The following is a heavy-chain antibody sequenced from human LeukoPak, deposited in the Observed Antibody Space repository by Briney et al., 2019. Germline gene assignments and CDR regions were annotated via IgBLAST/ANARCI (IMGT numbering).Heavy chain of an antibody. CDR3: ARDSSSYYFDY. J-gene: IGHJ4*02. CDR1: GFTFSSYS. D-gene: IGHD6-6*01. Sequence: GGSLRLSCAASGFTFSSYSMNWIRQAPGKGLEWVSSISSSSSYIYYADSVKGRFTISRDNAKNSLYLQMNSLRAEDTAVYYCARDSSSYYFDYWGQGTLVTVSS. V-gene: IGHV3-21*01. CDR2: ISSSSSYI.